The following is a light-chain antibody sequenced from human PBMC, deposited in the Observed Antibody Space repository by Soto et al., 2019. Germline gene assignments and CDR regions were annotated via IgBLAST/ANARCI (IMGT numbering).Light chain of an antibody. Sequence: QSALTQPASVSGSPGQSITISCTGTSSDVGGYNYVSWYQQHPGKAPKLTIYDVSNRPSGVSNRFSGSKSGNTASLTISGLQAEDEADYYCNSYRFTSPPYYVFGTGTKVTVL. CDR1: SSDVGGYNY. J-gene: IGLJ1*01. CDR3: NSYRFTSPPYYV. CDR2: DVS. V-gene: IGLV2-14*03.